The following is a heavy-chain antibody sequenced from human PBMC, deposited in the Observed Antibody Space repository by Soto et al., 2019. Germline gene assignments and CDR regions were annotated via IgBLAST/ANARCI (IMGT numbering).Heavy chain of an antibody. CDR1: GYSFTTYG. Sequence: ASVKVSCKTSGYSFTTYGISWVRQAPGQGLEWMGWINAYNGNTNYAQKFQGRVTMTTDTSTSTAYMELWTLKSDDTAVYYCARSWVTGKGGMDVWGQGTTVTVSS. D-gene: IGHD3-16*01. V-gene: IGHV1-18*01. CDR2: INAYNGNT. CDR3: ARSWVTGKGGMDV. J-gene: IGHJ6*02.